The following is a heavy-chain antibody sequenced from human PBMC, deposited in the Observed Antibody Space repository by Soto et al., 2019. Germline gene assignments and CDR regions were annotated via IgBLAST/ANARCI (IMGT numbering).Heavy chain of an antibody. CDR1: GYTFTSYG. V-gene: IGHV1-18*01. CDR2: ISAYNGNT. CDR3: ARRSGSPYGMDV. D-gene: IGHD3-10*01. Sequence: GASVKVSCKASGYTFTSYGISWVRQAPGQWLEWMGWISAYNGNTNYAQKFQGRVTMTRDTSISTAYMELSRLRSDDTAVYYCARRSGSPYGMDVWGQGTTVTVSS. J-gene: IGHJ6*02.